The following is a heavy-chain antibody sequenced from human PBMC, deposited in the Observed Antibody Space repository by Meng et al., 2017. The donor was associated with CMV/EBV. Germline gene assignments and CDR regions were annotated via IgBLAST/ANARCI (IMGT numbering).Heavy chain of an antibody. CDR1: GFTFSSYA. Sequence: LSLTCAASGFTFSSYAMHWVRQAPGKGLEWVAVISYDGSNKYYADSVKGRFTISRDNSKNTLYLQMNSLRAEDTAVYYCARDKSRRDGYNYGYWGQGTLVTVSS. CDR3: ARDKSRRDGYNYGY. J-gene: IGHJ4*02. D-gene: IGHD5-24*01. CDR2: ISYDGSNK. V-gene: IGHV3-30*04.